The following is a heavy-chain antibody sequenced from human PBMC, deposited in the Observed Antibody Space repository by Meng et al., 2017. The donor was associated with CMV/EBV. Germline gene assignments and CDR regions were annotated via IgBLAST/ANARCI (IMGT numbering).Heavy chain of an antibody. J-gene: IGHJ6*02. V-gene: IGHV4-59*01. CDR2: IYYSGST. CDR3: ARDLWVPATPLSRAYYYGMDV. D-gene: IGHD2-2*01. CDR1: GGSSSSYY. Sequence: SETLSLTCTVSGGSSSSYYWSWIRQPPGKGLEWIGYIYYSGSTNYNPSLKSRVTISVDTSKNQFSLKLSSVTAADTAVYYCARDLWVPATPLSRAYYYGMDVWGQGTTVTVSS.